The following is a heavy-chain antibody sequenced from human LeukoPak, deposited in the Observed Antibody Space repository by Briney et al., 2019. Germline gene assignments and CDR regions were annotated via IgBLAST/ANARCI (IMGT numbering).Heavy chain of an antibody. V-gene: IGHV1-69*13. Sequence: GASVKVSCKASGGTFSSYAISWVRQAPGQGLEWMGGIIPIFGTANYAQKFLGRVTITADESTSTAYMELSSLRSEDTAVYYCARSSDSSGYFDAFDIWGQGTMVTVSS. CDR3: ARSSDSSGYFDAFDI. D-gene: IGHD3-22*01. CDR2: IIPIFGTA. CDR1: GGTFSSYA. J-gene: IGHJ3*02.